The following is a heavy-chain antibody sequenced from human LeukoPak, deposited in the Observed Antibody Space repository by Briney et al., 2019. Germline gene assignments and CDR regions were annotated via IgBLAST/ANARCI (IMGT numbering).Heavy chain of an antibody. V-gene: IGHV4-34*01. CDR3: ARSSGWYFGAFDI. J-gene: IGHJ3*02. CDR1: GGSFSGYY. CDR2: INHSGST. Sequence: SETLSLTCAVYGGSFSGYYWSWIRQPPGKGLEWIGEINHSGSTNYNPSLKSRVTISVDTSKNQFSLKLSSVTAADTAVYYCARSSGWYFGAFDIWGQGTMVTVSS. D-gene: IGHD6-19*01.